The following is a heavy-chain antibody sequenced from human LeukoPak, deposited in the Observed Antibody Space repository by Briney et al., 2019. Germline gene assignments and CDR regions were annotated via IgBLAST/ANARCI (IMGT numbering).Heavy chain of an antibody. J-gene: IGHJ4*02. CDR3: AKDPTLDYYDSSGYYSYYFDY. CDR1: GFTFSSYA. Sequence: GGSLRLSCAASGFTFSSYAMSWVRQAPGKGLEWVSDISSGGGSTYYADSVKGRFTISRDNSKNTLYLQMNSLRAEDTAVYYCAKDPTLDYYDSSGYYSYYFDYWGQGTLVTVSS. CDR2: ISSGGGST. D-gene: IGHD3-22*01. V-gene: IGHV3-23*01.